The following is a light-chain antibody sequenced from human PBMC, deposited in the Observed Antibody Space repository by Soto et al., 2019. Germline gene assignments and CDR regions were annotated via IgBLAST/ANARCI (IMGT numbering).Light chain of an antibody. CDR2: DAS. V-gene: IGKV1-5*01. CDR1: QSISSW. CDR3: LQYNTYRT. J-gene: IGKJ1*01. Sequence: DILMTQSPSTLSASVGDRVTITCRASQSISSWVAWYQQKLGKAPKLLIFDASSLDSGVPSRFSGSGSGTEFILTISSLQPDDFATYYCLQYNTYRTFGQGTKVEIK.